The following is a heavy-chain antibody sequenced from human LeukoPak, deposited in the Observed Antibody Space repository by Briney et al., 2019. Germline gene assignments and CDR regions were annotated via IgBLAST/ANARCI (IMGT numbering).Heavy chain of an antibody. Sequence: PGGSLRLSCAASGFPFSDYYMSWIRQAPGKGLQWVSYISGSGSPTFYTDSVEGRFTISRDNAQNSLYLQMNSPRAEDTAVYYCARYTSIWDFDYWGQGTLVTVSS. J-gene: IGHJ4*02. CDR2: ISGSGSPT. D-gene: IGHD6-13*01. V-gene: IGHV3-11*01. CDR1: GFPFSDYY. CDR3: ARYTSIWDFDY.